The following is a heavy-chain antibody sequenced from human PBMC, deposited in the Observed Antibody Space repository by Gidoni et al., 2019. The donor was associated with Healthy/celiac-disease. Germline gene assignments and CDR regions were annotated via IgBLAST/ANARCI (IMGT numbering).Heavy chain of an antibody. D-gene: IGHD3-10*01. CDR1: GFTFISYA. CDR3: AKVVARFGEFLYYFDY. V-gene: IGHV3-23*04. CDR2: ISGSGGST. J-gene: IGHJ4*02. Sequence: EVQLVESGGGLVQPGGSLRISCAASGFTFISYAMSWVRQAPGKGLEWVSAISGSGGSTYYADSVKGRFTISRDNSKNTLYLQMNSLRAEDTAVYYCAKVVARFGEFLYYFDYWGQGTLVTVSS.